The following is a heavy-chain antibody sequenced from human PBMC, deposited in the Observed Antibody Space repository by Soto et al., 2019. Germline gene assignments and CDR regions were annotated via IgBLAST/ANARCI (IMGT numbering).Heavy chain of an antibody. D-gene: IGHD6-19*01. Sequence: GGSLRLSCAVSGFTFTNYGINWVRQAPGKGLEWVSSVSKSDYTSYSDSVKGRFTISRDNAKKSVSLQMNNLRAEDTAVYYCAREDSILIPAVADXWGQATLVTVSX. CDR3: AREDSILIPAVADX. J-gene: IGHJ4*02. V-gene: IGHV3-21*01. CDR2: VSKSDYT. CDR1: GFTFTNYG.